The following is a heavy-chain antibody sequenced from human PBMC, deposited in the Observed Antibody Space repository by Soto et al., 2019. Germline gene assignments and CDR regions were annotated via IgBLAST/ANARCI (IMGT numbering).Heavy chain of an antibody. CDR1: GFLFSDYT. Sequence: GGSLRLSCSASGFLFSDYTMHWFRQAPGKGLEWVAIISYDGSNKFYTDSVKGRLTISRDSSKYAMYLQMKSLRVEDTAVYYCARGSDYFDSGGQVAYFDHWGQGTLVTVSS. D-gene: IGHD3-22*01. CDR3: ARGSDYFDSGGQVAYFDH. J-gene: IGHJ4*02. CDR2: ISYDGSNK. V-gene: IGHV3-30-3*01.